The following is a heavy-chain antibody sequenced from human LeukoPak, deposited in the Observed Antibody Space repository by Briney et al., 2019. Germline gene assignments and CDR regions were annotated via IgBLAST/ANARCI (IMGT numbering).Heavy chain of an antibody. CDR2: INPTSGGT. J-gene: IGHJ3*02. CDR3: ARAEDPYYFWSGSDAFDI. Sequence: ASVKVSCKASGYTFTGYYLHWVRQAPGQGLEWMGWINPTSGGTNYAQKFQGRVTMARDTSITTAYMDLSRLTSDDTAMYYCARAEDPYYFWSGSDAFDIWGQGTMVTVSS. V-gene: IGHV1-2*02. D-gene: IGHD3-3*01. CDR1: GYTFTGYY.